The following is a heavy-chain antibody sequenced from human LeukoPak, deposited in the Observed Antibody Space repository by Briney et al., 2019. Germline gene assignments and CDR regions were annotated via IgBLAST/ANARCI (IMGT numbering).Heavy chain of an antibody. V-gene: IGHV1-2*02. D-gene: IGHD3-10*01. Sequence: GASVKVSCKASGYRCTVYCIHWVRQAPGQGLEWMGWINTNHGGTIYAQKFQGRVTMTRDTSLTTSYMDLSRLTSDDTAVYYCARGGSFHEFDIWGQGTMVIVSS. J-gene: IGHJ3*02. CDR3: ARGGSFHEFDI. CDR2: INTNHGGT. CDR1: GYRCTVYC.